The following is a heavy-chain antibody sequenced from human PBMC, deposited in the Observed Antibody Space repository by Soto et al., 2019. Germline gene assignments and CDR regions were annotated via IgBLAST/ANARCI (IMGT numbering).Heavy chain of an antibody. Sequence: SETLSLTCTVSGGSISSYYWSWIRQPPGKGLEWIGYIYYSGSTNYNPSLKSRVTISVDTSKNQFTLKLSSVTAADTAVYYCARHHPYSSSPIPNFDYWGQGTLVTVSS. J-gene: IGHJ4*02. CDR1: GGSISSYY. CDR3: ARHHPYSSSPIPNFDY. D-gene: IGHD6-13*01. V-gene: IGHV4-59*08. CDR2: IYYSGST.